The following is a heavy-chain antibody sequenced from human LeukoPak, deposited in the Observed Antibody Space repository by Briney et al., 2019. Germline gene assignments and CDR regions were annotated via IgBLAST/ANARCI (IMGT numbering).Heavy chain of an antibody. CDR1: GFSLSNYW. Sequence: GGSLRLSCAASGFSLSNYWMHWVRQAPGKGLVWISRINSDASDTNYADFVKGRFTISRDNAKNTVYLQINSLRDEDTAVYYCARICSSTDCLIPDWGQGTLVTVSS. CDR3: ARICSSTDCLIPD. V-gene: IGHV3-74*01. CDR2: INSDASDT. J-gene: IGHJ4*02. D-gene: IGHD2-2*01.